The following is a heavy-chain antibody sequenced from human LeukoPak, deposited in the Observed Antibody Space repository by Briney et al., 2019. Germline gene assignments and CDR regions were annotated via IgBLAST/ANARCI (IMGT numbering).Heavy chain of an antibody. J-gene: IGHJ4*02. CDR2: IYYSGST. D-gene: IGHD3-22*01. CDR1: GGSISSYY. V-gene: IGHV4-59*01. Sequence: SETLSLTCTVSGGSISSYYWSWIRQPPGKGLGWIGYIYYSGSTNYNPSLKSRVTISVDTSKNQFSLKLSSVTAADTAVYYCARGYYDSSGPIDYWGQGTLVTVSS. CDR3: ARGYYDSSGPIDY.